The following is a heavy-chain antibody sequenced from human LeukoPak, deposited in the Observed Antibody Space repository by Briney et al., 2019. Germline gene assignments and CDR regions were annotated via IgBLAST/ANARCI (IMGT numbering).Heavy chain of an antibody. V-gene: IGHV3-48*03. CDR3: AREASLVRGVMKGYFDY. J-gene: IGHJ4*02. Sequence: PGGSLRLSCAASGFTFSNYEMNWVRQAPGKGLEWVSYISSSGTSIYYADSVKGRFTISRDNSKNTLYLQMNSLRAEDTAVYYCAREASLVRGVMKGYFDYWGQGTLVTVSS. D-gene: IGHD3-10*01. CDR1: GFTFSNYE. CDR2: ISSSGTSI.